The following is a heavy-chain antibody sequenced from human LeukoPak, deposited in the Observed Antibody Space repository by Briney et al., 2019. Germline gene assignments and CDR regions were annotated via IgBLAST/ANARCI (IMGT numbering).Heavy chain of an antibody. CDR3: ARGDYETPFDY. D-gene: IGHD4-17*01. J-gene: IGHJ4*02. CDR2: IYYSGST. V-gene: IGHV4-59*08. CDR1: GGSISSYY. Sequence: PSETLPLTCTVSGGSISSYYWSWIRQPPGKGLEWIGYIYYSGSTNYNPSLKSRVTISVDTSKNQFSLKLSSVTAADTAVYYCARGDYETPFDYWGQGTLVTVSS.